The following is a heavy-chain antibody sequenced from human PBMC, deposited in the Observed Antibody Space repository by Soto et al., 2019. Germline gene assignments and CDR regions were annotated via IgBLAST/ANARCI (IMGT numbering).Heavy chain of an antibody. Sequence: GGSLRLSCAASGFTFSSYAMSWVRQAPGKGLEWVSAISGSGGSTYYADSVKGRFTISRDNSKNTLYLQMNSLRAEDTAVYYCAKAPKGITIFGVVVPYYMDVWGKGTTVTVSS. J-gene: IGHJ6*03. D-gene: IGHD3-3*01. CDR1: GFTFSSYA. CDR2: ISGSGGST. V-gene: IGHV3-23*01. CDR3: AKAPKGITIFGVVVPYYMDV.